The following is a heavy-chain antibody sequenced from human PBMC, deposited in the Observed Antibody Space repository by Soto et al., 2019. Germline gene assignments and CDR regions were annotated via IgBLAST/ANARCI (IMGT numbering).Heavy chain of an antibody. Sequence: QVQLVQSGAEVKKPGASVKVSCKVSGYTFTSYYMHWVRQAPGQGLEWMGIINPSGGSTSYAQKFQGRVTMTRDTSTSTVYMELSSLRSEDTAVYYCARDQRPYSSDYYYGMDVWGQGTTVTVSS. V-gene: IGHV1-46*01. J-gene: IGHJ6*02. CDR1: GYTFTSYY. CDR3: ARDQRPYSSDYYYGMDV. CDR2: INPSGGST. D-gene: IGHD6-19*01.